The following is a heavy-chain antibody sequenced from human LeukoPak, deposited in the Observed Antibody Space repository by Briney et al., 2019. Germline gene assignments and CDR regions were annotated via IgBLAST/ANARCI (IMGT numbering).Heavy chain of an antibody. CDR3: ATGRWELLAS. CDR1: GGSTSSSSYY. CDR2: IYYSGST. V-gene: IGHV4-39*01. J-gene: IGHJ4*02. Sequence: SETLSLTCTVSGGSTSSSSYYWGWIRQPPGKGLEWIGNIYYSGSTYYNPSLKSRVTISVDTSKNQFSLKLSSVTAADTAVYYCATGRWELLASWGQGTLVTVSS. D-gene: IGHD2-15*01.